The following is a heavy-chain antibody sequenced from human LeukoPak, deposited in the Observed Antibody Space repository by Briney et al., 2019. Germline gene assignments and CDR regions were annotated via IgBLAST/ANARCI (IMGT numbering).Heavy chain of an antibody. J-gene: IGHJ4*02. CDR2: IRSKAYGGTT. Sequence: GGSLRLSCTASGFTYGDYAMSWFREAPGKGLEWVGFIRSKAYGGTTEYAASVKGRFTISRDDSKSIAYLQMNSLKTDDSKVYYSTRVGERSFYYDSSGYYFDYWGQGTLVTVSS. V-gene: IGHV3-49*03. CDR3: TRVGERSFYYDSSGYYFDY. D-gene: IGHD3-22*01. CDR1: GFTYGDYA.